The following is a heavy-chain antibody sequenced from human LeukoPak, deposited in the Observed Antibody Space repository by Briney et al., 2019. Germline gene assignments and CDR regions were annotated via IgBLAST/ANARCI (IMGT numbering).Heavy chain of an antibody. J-gene: IGHJ6*02. CDR2: ISGSGGST. Sequence: GGSLRLSCAASGFTFSSYAMSWVRQAPRKGLEWVSAISGSGGSTYYADSVKGRFTISRDNSKNTLYLQMNSLRAEDTAVYYCAKDDSSSWYYYYGMDVWGQGTTVTVSS. CDR1: GFTFSSYA. CDR3: AKDDSSSWYYYYGMDV. D-gene: IGHD6-13*01. V-gene: IGHV3-23*01.